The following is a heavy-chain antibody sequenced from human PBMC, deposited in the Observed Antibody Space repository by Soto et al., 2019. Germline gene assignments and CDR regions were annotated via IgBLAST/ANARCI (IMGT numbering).Heavy chain of an antibody. CDR1: GDTFSSYA. CDR3: ARDGSGYRSRASPMDV. J-gene: IGHJ6*02. D-gene: IGHD3-22*01. CDR2: IIPIFGTA. Sequence: QVQVVQSGVEVRRPGSSVKVSCKASGDTFSSYAISWVRQAPGQGLEWMGGIIPIFGTANYAQKFQGRVTITADESTSTAYMELSSLRSEDTAVYYCARDGSGYRSRASPMDVWGQGTTVTVSS. V-gene: IGHV1-69*01.